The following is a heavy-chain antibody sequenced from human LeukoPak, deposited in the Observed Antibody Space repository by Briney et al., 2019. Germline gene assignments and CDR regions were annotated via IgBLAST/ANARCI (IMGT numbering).Heavy chain of an antibody. CDR3: VMTQKWLAFDY. CDR1: GGSISGRY. V-gene: IGHV4-59*11. Sequence: SETLPLTCAVSGGSISGRYWSWIRQHPAKGLWWFANRRYAGSPHYNPSLESRATISLDTSKNQFSLRLTCVTAADTAVYYCVMTQKWLAFDYWGQGILVTVSS. J-gene: IGHJ4*02. D-gene: IGHD3-22*01. CDR2: RRYAGSP.